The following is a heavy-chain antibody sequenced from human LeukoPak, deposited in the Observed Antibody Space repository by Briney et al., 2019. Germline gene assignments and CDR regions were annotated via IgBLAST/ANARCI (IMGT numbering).Heavy chain of an antibody. CDR3: AKTPYSNYYSCYMDV. CDR1: GFTFSGYA. Sequence: GSLRLSCAASGFTFSGYAMSWVRQAPGKGLEWVSTISGSAGSTYYADSVKGRFTISRDNSKNTLYLQMNSLRAEDTAVYYCAKTPYSNYYSCYMDVWGKGTTATVSS. D-gene: IGHD4-11*01. J-gene: IGHJ6*03. CDR2: ISGSAGST. V-gene: IGHV3-23*01.